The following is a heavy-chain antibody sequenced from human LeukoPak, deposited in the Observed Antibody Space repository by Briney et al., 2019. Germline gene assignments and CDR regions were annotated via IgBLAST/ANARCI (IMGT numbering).Heavy chain of an antibody. J-gene: IGHJ3*02. CDR3: ARALDYGDYGKDDAFDI. V-gene: IGHV4-59*01. CDR1: GGPFSSYY. CDR2: FYYSGST. Sequence: KPSETLSLTCTVSGGPFSSYYWSWIRQPPGKGLEGIGYFYYSGSTNYHPSLQSRVTISVDTSKNQFSLKLSSVTAADTAVYYCARALDYGDYGKDDAFDIWGQGTMVTVSS. D-gene: IGHD4-17*01.